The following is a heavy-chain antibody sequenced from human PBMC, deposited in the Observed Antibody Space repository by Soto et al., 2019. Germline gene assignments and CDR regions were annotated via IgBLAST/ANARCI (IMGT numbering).Heavy chain of an antibody. V-gene: IGHV1-46*01. CDR1: GYTFTSDL. CDR2: IKPNEGTT. J-gene: IGHJ6*02. Sequence: ASVKVSCKAFGYTFTSDLMHWVRQAPGQGLEWMGIIKPNEGTTTYAQKFQGRVTTTRDTSTSTVYMELRSLKSEDTAIYYCARARYYAMDVWGQGTTVTVSS. CDR3: ARARYYAMDV.